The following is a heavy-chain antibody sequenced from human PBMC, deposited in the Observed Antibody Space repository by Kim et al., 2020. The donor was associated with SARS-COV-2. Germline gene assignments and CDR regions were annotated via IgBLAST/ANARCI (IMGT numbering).Heavy chain of an antibody. CDR3: TRGQGGYSYGSIDY. D-gene: IGHD5-18*01. Sequence: GGSLRLSCTASGFTFGDYAMSWFRQAPGKGLEWVGFIRSKAYGGTTEYAASVKGRFTISRDDSKSIAYLQMNSLKTEDTAVYYCTRGQGGYSYGSIDYWGQGTLVTVSS. CDR2: IRSKAYGGTT. CDR1: GFTFGDYA. V-gene: IGHV3-49*03. J-gene: IGHJ4*02.